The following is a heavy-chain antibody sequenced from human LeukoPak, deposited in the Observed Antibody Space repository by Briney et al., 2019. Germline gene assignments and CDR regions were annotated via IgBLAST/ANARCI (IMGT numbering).Heavy chain of an antibody. CDR2: VSHVGT. V-gene: IGHV3-23*01. J-gene: IGHJ4*02. CDR3: ARGSIAARPNYFDY. CDR1: GFSFTDYA. D-gene: IGHD6-6*01. Sequence: QPGGSLRLSCAASGFSFTDYAMGWVRQAPGKGLEWVSAVSHVGTYYADSVKGRFSISRDNFKNTLYLQMKSLRAEDTAVYYCARGSIAARPNYFDYWGQGTLVTVSS.